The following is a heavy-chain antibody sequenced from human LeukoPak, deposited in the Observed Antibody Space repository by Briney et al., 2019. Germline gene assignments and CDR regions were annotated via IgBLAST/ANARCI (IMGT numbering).Heavy chain of an antibody. CDR1: GVTFSSYG. Sequence: AGSLRLSCAASGVTFSSYGMHWVRQAPGKGLEWIAGISYDGSNKYYADSVKGRFTIPRDNSKNTLFLQMNSLRAEDTAVYYCAKDSDPYHGSGSSPFDYWGQGTLVTVSS. D-gene: IGHD3-10*01. CDR2: ISYDGSNK. V-gene: IGHV3-30*18. J-gene: IGHJ4*02. CDR3: AKDSDPYHGSGSSPFDY.